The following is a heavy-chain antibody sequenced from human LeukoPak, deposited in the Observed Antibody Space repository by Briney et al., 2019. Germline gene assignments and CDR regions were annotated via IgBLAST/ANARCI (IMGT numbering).Heavy chain of an antibody. CDR2: ISGSGENT. V-gene: IGHV3-23*01. Sequence: GGSLRLSCAASGFTFSTYAMSWVRQAPGKGLEWVSGISGSGENTYYVDSVKGRFTISRDNSKNTLYLQMTNLRVEDTAVYFCAQDRFVSSGRDDYWGQGTLVTVSS. CDR1: GFTFSTYA. CDR3: AQDRFVSSGRDDY. D-gene: IGHD6-19*01. J-gene: IGHJ4*02.